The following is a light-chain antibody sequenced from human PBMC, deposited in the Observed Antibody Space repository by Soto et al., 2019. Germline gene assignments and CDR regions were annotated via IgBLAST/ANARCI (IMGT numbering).Light chain of an antibody. J-gene: IGLJ1*01. Sequence: QSVLTQPASVSGSPGQSITISCTGTSSDVGGYNYVSWYQQHPGKAPKFMIYDVSNRPSGVSNRFSGSKSGNTASLTISGLQAEDEADYYCSSYITSNTHQIVFGTGTKVTVL. CDR2: DVS. V-gene: IGLV2-14*01. CDR3: SSYITSNTHQIV. CDR1: SSDVGGYNY.